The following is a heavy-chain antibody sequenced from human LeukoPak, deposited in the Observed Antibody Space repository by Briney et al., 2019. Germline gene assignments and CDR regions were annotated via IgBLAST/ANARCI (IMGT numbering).Heavy chain of an antibody. CDR1: GYTFTDYY. Sequence: ASVKVSCKASGYTFTDYYMHWVRQAPGQGLEWMGRINPNSGGTNYAQKFQGRVTMTRDTSITTAYMELSRLRSDDTAVYYCARSRGRPTSYYDNTGFSPLSHWGQGTLVTVSS. CDR2: INPNSGGT. J-gene: IGHJ4*02. D-gene: IGHD3-22*01. CDR3: ARSRGRPTSYYDNTGFSPLSH. V-gene: IGHV1-2*06.